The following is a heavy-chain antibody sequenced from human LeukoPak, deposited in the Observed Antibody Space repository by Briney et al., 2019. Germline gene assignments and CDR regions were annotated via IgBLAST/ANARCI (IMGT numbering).Heavy chain of an antibody. D-gene: IGHD5-18*01. CDR2: IIPIFGTA. Sequence: SVKVSCKASGGTFSSYAISWVRQAPGQGLEWVGGIIPIFGTANYAQKFQGRVTITADESTSTAYMELSSLRTEDTAVYYGARGKDTAMAYFDYWGQGALVTVSS. CDR1: GGTFSSYA. J-gene: IGHJ4*02. CDR3: ARGKDTAMAYFDY. V-gene: IGHV1-69*13.